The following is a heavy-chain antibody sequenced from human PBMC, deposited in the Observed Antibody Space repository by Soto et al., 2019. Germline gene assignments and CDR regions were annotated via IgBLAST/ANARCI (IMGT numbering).Heavy chain of an antibody. Sequence: EVQLVESGGGLVQPGGSLRLSCAASGFTVSSNYMSWVHQAPGKGLEWVSVIYSGGSTYYADSVKGRFTISRHNSKNTLYLQMNSLRAEDTAVYYCAGTTVTTDYYYYMDVWGKGTTVTVSS. V-gene: IGHV3-53*04. CDR2: IYSGGST. CDR1: GFTVSSNY. D-gene: IGHD4-17*01. J-gene: IGHJ6*03. CDR3: AGTTVTTDYYYYMDV.